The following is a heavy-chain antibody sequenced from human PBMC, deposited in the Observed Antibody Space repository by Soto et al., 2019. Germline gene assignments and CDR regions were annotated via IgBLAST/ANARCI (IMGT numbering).Heavy chain of an antibody. CDR2: ITSSSYI. CDR3: ARDPGKDDS. Sequence: EVQLVESGGGLVQPGGSLRLSCEASGFTFSSYSMNWVRQAPGKGLEWVSSITSSSYIYYADSVKGLFTISRDNAKNSLYLQMNSLKAEDTAVYYCARDPGKDDSWGQGTLVTVSS. J-gene: IGHJ4*02. V-gene: IGHV3-21*01. CDR1: GFTFSSYS.